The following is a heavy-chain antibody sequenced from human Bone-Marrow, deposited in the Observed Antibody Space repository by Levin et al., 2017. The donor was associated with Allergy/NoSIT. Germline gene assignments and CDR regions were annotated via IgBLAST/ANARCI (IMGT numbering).Heavy chain of an antibody. CDR2: ISSDSSYI. D-gene: IGHD3-9*01. CDR3: ARGSNYDTLTGYYLPDN. V-gene: IGHV3-21*01. Sequence: GESLKISCGASGFTFNIYTMSWVRQAPGKGLEWVSSISSDSSYIFFANSMKGRFTISRDNAKNSLYLQMNSLRTEDTAVYYCARGSNYDTLTGYYLPDNWGQGTLVTVSS. CDR1: GFTFNIYT. J-gene: IGHJ4*02.